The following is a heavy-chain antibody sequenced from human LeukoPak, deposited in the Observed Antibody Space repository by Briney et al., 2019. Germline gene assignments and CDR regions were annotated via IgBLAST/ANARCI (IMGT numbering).Heavy chain of an antibody. CDR2: IKQEGSEK. Sequence: QSGGSLTLSCAASGFTQSNYWMTWVRQAPGKGLEWVANIKQEGSEKHYVDSVKGRFTISRDNAKKSLFLQMNSLGAEDTAVYYCARDVSDENGSSSRIHLDSWGQGTLVSVSS. V-gene: IGHV3-7*01. J-gene: IGHJ4*02. D-gene: IGHD6-6*01. CDR1: GFTQSNYW. CDR3: ARDVSDENGSSSRIHLDS.